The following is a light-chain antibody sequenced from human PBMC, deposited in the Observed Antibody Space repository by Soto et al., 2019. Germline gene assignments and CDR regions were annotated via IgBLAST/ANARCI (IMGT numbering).Light chain of an antibody. Sequence: QSALAQPASVSGSPGQSITISCTGTISDVGTYNLVSWYQHRPGKAPKLIMYEDHKRPSDISDRFSGSKSDNTASLTISGLQGEDEADYFCCSYAGRSTFPYVFGTGTKLTVL. CDR1: ISDVGTYNL. CDR3: CSYAGRSTFPYV. J-gene: IGLJ1*01. V-gene: IGLV2-23*02. CDR2: EDH.